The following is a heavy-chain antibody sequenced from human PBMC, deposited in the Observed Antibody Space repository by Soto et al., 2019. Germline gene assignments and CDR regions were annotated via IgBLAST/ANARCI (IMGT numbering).Heavy chain of an antibody. J-gene: IGHJ5*02. Sequence: GGSLRLSCAASGFTFSSYWMHWVRQAPGKGLVWVSRINSDGSSTAYADSVKGRFTISRDNAKNTLYLQMNSLRAEDMAVYYCARDYSNYFNWFDPWGQGTLVTVSS. V-gene: IGHV3-74*01. CDR2: INSDGSST. CDR1: GFTFSSYW. CDR3: ARDYSNYFNWFDP. D-gene: IGHD4-4*01.